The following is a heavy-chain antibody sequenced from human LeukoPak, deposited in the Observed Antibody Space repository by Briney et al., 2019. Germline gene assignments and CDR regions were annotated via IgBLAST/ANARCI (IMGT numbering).Heavy chain of an antibody. CDR3: ARELRTFDS. CDR2: IKHNGDEL. D-gene: IGHD3-16*01. CDR1: GFTFSSYW. J-gene: IGHJ4*02. Sequence: GGSLRLSCAASGFTFSSYWMTWVRQAPGKGLEWVANIKHNGDELNYVDSVEDRFTISRDDAKNSLYLHMTSLRAEDTAVYYCARELRTFDSWGQGTLVTVSS. V-gene: IGHV3-7*01.